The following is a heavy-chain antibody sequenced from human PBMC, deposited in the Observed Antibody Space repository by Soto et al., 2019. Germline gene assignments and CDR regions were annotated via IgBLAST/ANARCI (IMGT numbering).Heavy chain of an antibody. CDR2: IIPIFGTA. CDR3: SRDIVLVPADLLPYYYYGMYV. V-gene: IGHV1-69*12. CDR1: GGTFSSYA. D-gene: IGHD2-2*01. Sequence: QVQLVQSGAEVKKPGSSVKVSCKASGGTFSSYAISWVRQAPGQGLEWMGGIIPIFGTANYAQKFQGRVTITADESTSTAYMGVPSLRSEATAVYYCSRDIVLVPADLLPYYYYGMYVWGQGTTVTVSS. J-gene: IGHJ6*02.